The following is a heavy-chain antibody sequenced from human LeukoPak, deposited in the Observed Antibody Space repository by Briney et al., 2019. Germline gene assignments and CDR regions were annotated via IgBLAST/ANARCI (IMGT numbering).Heavy chain of an antibody. CDR1: GFTFSDYG. D-gene: IGHD6-6*01. J-gene: IGHJ4*02. V-gene: IGHV3-30*18. CDR2: ISYDGGIE. CDR3: AEDSRVYTSSSPGDYFDF. Sequence: PGRSLRLSCAASGFTFSDYGMHWVRQAPGKGLEWVAVISYDGGIEYYVDSVKGRFTISRDSSKNTLYLQLNSLRPEDTAVYYCAEDSRVYTSSSPGDYFDFWGQGTLVTVSS.